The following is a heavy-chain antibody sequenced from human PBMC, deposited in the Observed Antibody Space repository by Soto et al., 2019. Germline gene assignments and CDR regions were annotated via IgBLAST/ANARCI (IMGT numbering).Heavy chain of an antibody. J-gene: IGHJ5*02. Sequence: ASETLSLTCTVSGGSISSGDYYWSWIRQPPGKGLEWIGYIYYSGSTYYNPSLKSRVTISVDTSKNQFSLKLSSVTAADTAVYYCASSGYYSNWFDPWGQGTLVTVSS. D-gene: IGHD3-22*01. CDR3: ASSGYYSNWFDP. V-gene: IGHV4-30-4*01. CDR1: GGSISSGDYY. CDR2: IYYSGST.